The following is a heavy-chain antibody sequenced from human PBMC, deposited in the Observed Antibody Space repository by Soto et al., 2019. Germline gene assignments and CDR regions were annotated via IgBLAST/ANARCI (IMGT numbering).Heavy chain of an antibody. CDR2: IYHSGST. Sequence: QLQLQESGSGLVKPSQTLSLTCAVSGGSISSGGYSWSWIRQPPGKGLEWIGYIYHSGSTYYNPSLQSRVTISVDRAKSQCSLKLSSVTAADTAVYYCAAGGGLPRYYWGQGTLVTVSS. D-gene: IGHD5-12*01. J-gene: IGHJ4*02. CDR3: AAGGGLPRYY. V-gene: IGHV4-30-2*01. CDR1: GGSISSGGYS.